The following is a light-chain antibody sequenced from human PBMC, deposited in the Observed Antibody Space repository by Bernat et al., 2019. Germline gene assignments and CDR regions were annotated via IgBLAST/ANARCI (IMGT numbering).Light chain of an antibody. V-gene: IGLV2-14*01. J-gene: IGLJ2*01. CDR3: SSYSSTSTEV. Sequence: QSALTQPDSVSGSPGQSITISCTGTSSDIGGHDHVAWYQQHPGKAPKLLIYDVSIRPSGVSNRFSGSKSGNTASLTISGLQGEDEADYHCSSYSSTSTEVFGAGTKLTVL. CDR2: DVS. CDR1: SSDIGGHDH.